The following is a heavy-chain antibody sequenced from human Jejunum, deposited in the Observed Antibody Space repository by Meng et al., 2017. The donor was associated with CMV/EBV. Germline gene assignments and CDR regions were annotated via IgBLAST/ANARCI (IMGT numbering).Heavy chain of an antibody. CDR3: ARAYTYYFDTTGYYLDY. CDR2: IYYSGRT. Sequence: SSGNYYWSWIRQPPGKGLEWIAYIYYSGRTNYNPSLKSRVTISVDTSKNQFSLNLSSVTAADTAVYFCARAYTYYFDTTGYYLDYWGQGTLVTVSS. CDR1: SSGNYY. J-gene: IGHJ4*02. V-gene: IGHV4-61*01. D-gene: IGHD3-22*01.